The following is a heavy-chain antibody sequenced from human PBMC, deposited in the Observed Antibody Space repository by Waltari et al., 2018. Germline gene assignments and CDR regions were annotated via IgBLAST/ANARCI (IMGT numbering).Heavy chain of an antibody. CDR3: ARGALLENPFDY. D-gene: IGHD1-1*01. CDR1: GGSISSYY. J-gene: IGHJ4*02. V-gene: IGHV4-59*01. Sequence: QVQLQESGPGLVKPSETLSLTCTVPGGSISSYYWSWIRQPPGKGLEWIGYIYYSGSTNYNPSLKSRVTISVDTSKNQFSLKLSSVTAADTAVYYCARGALLENPFDYWGQGTLVTVSS. CDR2: IYYSGST.